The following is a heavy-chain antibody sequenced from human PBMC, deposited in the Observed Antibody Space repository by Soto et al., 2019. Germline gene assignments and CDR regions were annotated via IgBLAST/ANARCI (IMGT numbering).Heavy chain of an antibody. CDR3: TKEKSVMYSGYDAFDV. D-gene: IGHD5-12*01. J-gene: IGHJ3*01. Sequence: PGGSLRLSCVASGFTFSDYEMNWVRQAPGKGLEWVAHITSGGNTMYVDSVEGRFTISRDDADNSLYLQMNNLRGEDTALYHCTKEKSVMYSGYDAFDVWGRGTMVTV. V-gene: IGHV3-48*03. CDR1: GFTFSDYE. CDR2: ITSGGNT.